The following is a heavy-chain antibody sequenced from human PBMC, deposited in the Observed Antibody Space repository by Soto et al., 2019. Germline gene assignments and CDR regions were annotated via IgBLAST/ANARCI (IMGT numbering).Heavy chain of an antibody. V-gene: IGHV3-30*18. Sequence: SLRLSCAASGFTFSSYGMHWVRQAPGKGLEWVAVISYDGSNKYYADSVKGRFTISRDISKNTLYLQMTSLRAEDTAVYYCAKENWAFDICGQGTMVTVSS. CDR1: GFTFSSYG. CDR2: ISYDGSNK. J-gene: IGHJ3*02. CDR3: AKENWAFDI.